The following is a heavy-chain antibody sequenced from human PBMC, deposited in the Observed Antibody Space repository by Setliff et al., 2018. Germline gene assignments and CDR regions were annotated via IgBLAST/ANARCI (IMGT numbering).Heavy chain of an antibody. J-gene: IGHJ1*01. CDR2: IYYSGNS. Sequence: PSETLSLTCTVSGGSISSYYWSWIRQPPGKGLEWIWYIYYSGNSNYNPSLKSRVTISIDTSQQFSLRLSSVTAADTAVYYCARRVSGSMQDWWGQGTLVTVSS. CDR1: GGSISSYY. V-gene: IGHV4-59*08. D-gene: IGHD1-1*01. CDR3: ARRVSGSMQDW.